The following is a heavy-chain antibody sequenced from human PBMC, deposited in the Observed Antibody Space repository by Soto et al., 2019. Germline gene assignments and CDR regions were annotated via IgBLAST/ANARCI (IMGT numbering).Heavy chain of an antibody. D-gene: IGHD3-3*01. Sequence: GASVKVSCKASGYTFTGYYMHWVRQAPGQGLEWMGWINPNSGGTNYAQKFQGRVTMTRDTSISTAYMELSRLRSDDTAVYYCARGVHEVPYYYFYGMDAWGQGTTVTVSS. V-gene: IGHV1-2*02. CDR3: ARGVHEVPYYYFYGMDA. J-gene: IGHJ6*02. CDR2: INPNSGGT. CDR1: GYTFTGYY.